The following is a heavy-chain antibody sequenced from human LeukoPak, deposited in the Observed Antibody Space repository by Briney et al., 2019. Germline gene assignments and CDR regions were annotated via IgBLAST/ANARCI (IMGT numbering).Heavy chain of an antibody. CDR1: GFTFSNAW. CDR2: IKSKTDGGTT. D-gene: IGHD4/OR15-4a*01. CDR3: ARRAGAYSHPYDY. V-gene: IGHV3-15*01. J-gene: IGHJ4*02. Sequence: GGSLRLSCAASGFTFSNAWMTWVRQAPGKGLEWVGRIKSKTDGGTTDYAAPVKGRFTISRDDSKNTLYLQMNSLRAEDTAVYYCARRAGAYSHPYDYWGQGTLVTVSS.